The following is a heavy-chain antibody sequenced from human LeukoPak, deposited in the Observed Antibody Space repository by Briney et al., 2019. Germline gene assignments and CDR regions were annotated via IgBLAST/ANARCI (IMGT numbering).Heavy chain of an antibody. J-gene: IGHJ4*02. CDR2: ISDIGSI. D-gene: IGHD2-8*02. Sequence: ETSETLSLTCTVSGGSISSYYWSWIRRPPGKGLEWIAYISDIGSINYNPSLKSRVTISLDTSKNQFSLKLSSVTAADTAVYYCAGHRPRNTVDFWGQGTLVTVSS. CDR1: GGSISSYY. CDR3: AGHRPRNTVDF. V-gene: IGHV4-59*08.